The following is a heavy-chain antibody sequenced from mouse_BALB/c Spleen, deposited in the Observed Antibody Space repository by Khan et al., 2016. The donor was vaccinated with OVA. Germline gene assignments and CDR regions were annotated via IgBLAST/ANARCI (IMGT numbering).Heavy chain of an antibody. CDR1: GYTFTSYW. V-gene: IGHV1S41*01. Sequence: DLVMPGAAVTLSCKASGYTFTSYWINWIKQRPGQGLEWIGRIAPGSGSTSYNDMFKGKATLTVDASSSTVYIQLSSLSSEDSAAYCCARSNYYGSGLYAMDYWGQGTSVTVSS. CDR2: IAPGSGST. J-gene: IGHJ4*01. D-gene: IGHD1-1*01. CDR3: ARSNYYGSGLYAMDY.